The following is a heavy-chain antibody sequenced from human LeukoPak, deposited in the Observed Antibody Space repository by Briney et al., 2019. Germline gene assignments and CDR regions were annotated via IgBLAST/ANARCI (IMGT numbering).Heavy chain of an antibody. Sequence: GGSLRLSCAVSGITLSNYGMSWVRQAPGRGLEWVAGISGSGGSTYYADSVKGRFTISRDNSKNTLYLQMISLRAEDTAVYFCAKRGVVIRVILVGFHKEAYYFDSWGQGALVTVSS. CDR3: AKRGVVIRVILVGFHKEAYYFDS. CDR2: ISGSGGST. CDR1: GITLSNYG. V-gene: IGHV3-23*01. J-gene: IGHJ4*02. D-gene: IGHD3-22*01.